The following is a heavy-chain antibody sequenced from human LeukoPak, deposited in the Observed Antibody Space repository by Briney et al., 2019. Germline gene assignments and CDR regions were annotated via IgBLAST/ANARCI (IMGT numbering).Heavy chain of an antibody. J-gene: IGHJ2*01. Sequence: GASVKVSCKASGYTFTGYYMRWVRQAPGQGLEWMGWINPNSGGTNYAQKFQGRVTMTRDTSISTAYMELSRLRSDDTAVYYCARIAVDSSGWYWYFDLWGRGTLVTVSS. CDR1: GYTFTGYY. CDR2: INPNSGGT. CDR3: ARIAVDSSGWYWYFDL. D-gene: IGHD6-19*01. V-gene: IGHV1-2*02.